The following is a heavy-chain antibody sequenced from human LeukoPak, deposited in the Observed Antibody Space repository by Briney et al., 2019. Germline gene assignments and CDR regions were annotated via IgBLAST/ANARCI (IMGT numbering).Heavy chain of an antibody. J-gene: IGHJ3*02. CDR2: IYPGDSDT. CDR1: GYSFTSYW. V-gene: IGHV5-51*01. CDR3: ARQDIVVVVAATGAFDI. D-gene: IGHD2-15*01. Sequence: GESLKISCKGSGYSFTSYWIGWVRQMPGKGLEWMGIIYPGDSDTRYSPSFQGQVTISADKSISTAYLQWSSLKASDTAMYYCARQDIVVVVAATGAFDIWGQGTMATVSS.